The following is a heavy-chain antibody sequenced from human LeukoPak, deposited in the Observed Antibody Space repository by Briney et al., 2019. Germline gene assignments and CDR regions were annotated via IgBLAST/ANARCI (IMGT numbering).Heavy chain of an antibody. V-gene: IGHV1-69*01. J-gene: IGHJ6*02. D-gene: IGHD2-2*01. CDR2: IIPIFGTA. Sequence: SVKVSCKASGGTFSSYAISWVRQAPGQGLEWMGGIIPIFGTANYAQKFQGRVTITADESTSTAYMELSSLRSEDTAVYYCARDAVLDIVVVPAAMRSYYDFWSAAGMDVWGQGTTVTVSS. CDR3: ARDAVLDIVVVPAAMRSYYDFWSAAGMDV. CDR1: GGTFSSYA.